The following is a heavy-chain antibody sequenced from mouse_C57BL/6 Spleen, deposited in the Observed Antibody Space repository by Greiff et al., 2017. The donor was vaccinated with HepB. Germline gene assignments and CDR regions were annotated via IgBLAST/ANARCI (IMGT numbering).Heavy chain of an antibody. Sequence: VQLQQSGAELARPGASVKLSKASGYTFTSYGISWVKQRTGQGLEWIGEIYPRSGNTYYNEKFKGKATLTADKSSSTAYMELRSLTSEYSAVYFCASYYYGSSAWFAYWGQGTLVTVSA. CDR2: IYPRSGNT. V-gene: IGHV1-81*01. CDR1: GYTFTSYG. D-gene: IGHD1-1*01. J-gene: IGHJ3*01. CDR3: ASYYYGSSAWFAY.